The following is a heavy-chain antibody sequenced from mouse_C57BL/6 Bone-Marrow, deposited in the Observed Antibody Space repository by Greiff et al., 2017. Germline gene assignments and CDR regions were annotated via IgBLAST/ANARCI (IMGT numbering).Heavy chain of an antibody. D-gene: IGHD4-1*01. CDR3: ARGKLNWDDWYFDV. CDR1: EYEFPSYD. V-gene: IGHV5-2*01. J-gene: IGHJ1*03. CDR2: INCAGGST. Sequence: DVQLVASWGGLVQPGESLKLSCESIEYEFPSYDMSWVRKTPEKRLELVAAINCAGGSTSYPDNLERRFIISRDNTKKTLYLKMSSRRTEDTALYYCARGKLNWDDWYFDVWGTGTTVTVSS.